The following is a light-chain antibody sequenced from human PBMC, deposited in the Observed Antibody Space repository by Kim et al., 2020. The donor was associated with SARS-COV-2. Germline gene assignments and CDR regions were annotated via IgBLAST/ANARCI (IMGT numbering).Light chain of an antibody. CDR1: SLRSYY. J-gene: IGLJ2*01. CDR2: GKN. Sequence: SSELTQDPDVSVALGQTVRITCQGDSLRSYYATWYQQKPGQAPIVVIYGKNNRPSGIPDRFSGSSSGDTASLTITDTQAGDEADYYCNSRGSNDNVLFGG. V-gene: IGLV3-19*01. CDR3: NSRGSNDNVL.